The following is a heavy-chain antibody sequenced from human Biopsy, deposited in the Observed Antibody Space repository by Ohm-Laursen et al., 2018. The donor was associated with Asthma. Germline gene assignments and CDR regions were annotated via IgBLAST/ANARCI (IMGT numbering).Heavy chain of an antibody. CDR2: IYSGGTS. CDR1: GFAVSRDY. D-gene: IGHD6-19*01. CDR3: ARGDSSGWSHYYFDY. V-gene: IGHV3-53*01. Sequence: LSLTCAASGFAVSRDYMFWVRQAPGKGLEWVSVIYSGGTSHTADSVRGRFTISRDFSKNTLHLQMHSLRVEDTAVYYCARGDSSGWSHYYFDYWGQGTLATVSS. J-gene: IGHJ4*02.